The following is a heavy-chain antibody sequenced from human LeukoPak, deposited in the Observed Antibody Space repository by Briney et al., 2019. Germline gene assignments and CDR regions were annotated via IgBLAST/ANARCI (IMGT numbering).Heavy chain of an antibody. CDR3: ARLHPLAGGSNYYFDF. V-gene: IGHV4-39*07. D-gene: IGHD3-10*01. J-gene: IGHJ4*02. CDR2: VFYSGTT. Sequence: PSETLSLTCTVSLGSISGTSYYWAWIRQPPGKGLEWIGSVFYSGTTYYNPSHKSRLTISVETPKSQFSLKLGSVTAADTAVYYCARLHPLAGGSNYYFDFWGQGALVTVSS. CDR1: LGSISGTSYY.